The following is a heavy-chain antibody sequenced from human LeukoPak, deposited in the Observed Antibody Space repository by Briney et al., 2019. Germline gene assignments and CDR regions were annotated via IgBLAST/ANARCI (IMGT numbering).Heavy chain of an antibody. V-gene: IGHV1-69*05. D-gene: IGHD6-19*01. CDR1: GGTFSSYA. Sequence: SSVKLSCKASGGTFSSYAISWVRQAPGQGLEWMGGIIPIFGTANYAQKFQGRVTITTDESTSTAYMELSSLRSEDTAVYYCAREHGGWYYFAYWGQRTLVTVSS. J-gene: IGHJ4*02. CDR3: AREHGGWYYFAY. CDR2: IIPIFGTA.